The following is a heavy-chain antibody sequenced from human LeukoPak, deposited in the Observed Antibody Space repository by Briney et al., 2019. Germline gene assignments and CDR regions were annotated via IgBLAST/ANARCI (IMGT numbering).Heavy chain of an antibody. CDR2: ISYDGSNE. D-gene: IGHD6-13*01. Sequence: PGGSLRLSCAASGFTFRSYGMGWVRQAPGKGLEWVAVISYDGSNEYYADSVKGRFTISRDNSKNTLYLQMNSLRAEDTAVYYCASELKQLVRDLGWFDPWGQGTLVTVSS. CDR3: ASELKQLVRDLGWFDP. J-gene: IGHJ5*02. CDR1: GFTFRSYG. V-gene: IGHV3-30*03.